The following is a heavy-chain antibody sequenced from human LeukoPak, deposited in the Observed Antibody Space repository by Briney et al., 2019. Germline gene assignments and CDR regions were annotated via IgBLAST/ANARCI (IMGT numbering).Heavy chain of an antibody. J-gene: IGHJ2*01. CDR3: ARNTVTSWCFDL. CDR1: GDSISNYY. CDR2: VYYSGST. Sequence: SETLSLTCTVSGDSISNYYWSWIRQPPGKGLEWIGYVYYSGSTNYNPALKSRVTISVDTSKNQFSQKLTSLTAADTAVYYCARNTVTSWCFDLWGRDTLVTVSS. V-gene: IGHV4-59*08. D-gene: IGHD4-17*01.